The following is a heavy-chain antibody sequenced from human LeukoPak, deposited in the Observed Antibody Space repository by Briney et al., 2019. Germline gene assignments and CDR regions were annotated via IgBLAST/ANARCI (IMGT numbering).Heavy chain of an antibody. CDR3: ARARILTGYYKGGYYFDY. Sequence: SETLSLTCAVYGGSFSGYYWSWIRQPPGKGLEWIGEINHSGSTNYNPSLKSRATISVDTSKNQFSLKLSSVTAADTAVYYCARARILTGYYKGGYYFDYWGQGTLVTVSS. J-gene: IGHJ4*02. CDR2: INHSGST. D-gene: IGHD3-9*01. V-gene: IGHV4-34*01. CDR1: GGSFSGYY.